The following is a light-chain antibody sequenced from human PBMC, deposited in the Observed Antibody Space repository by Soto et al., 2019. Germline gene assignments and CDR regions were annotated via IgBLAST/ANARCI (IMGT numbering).Light chain of an antibody. Sequence: IVMTQSPATLSVSAGERAPLSWRASQTIDKTLAWYQRKPGQAPRLLIYDASTRATGVPARFSGSGSGTDGTITISSLQPEDCAVYYCQHYNYWPYTFGQGTKVDIK. J-gene: IGKJ2*01. CDR3: QHYNYWPYT. CDR2: DAS. CDR1: QTIDKT. V-gene: IGKV3-15*01.